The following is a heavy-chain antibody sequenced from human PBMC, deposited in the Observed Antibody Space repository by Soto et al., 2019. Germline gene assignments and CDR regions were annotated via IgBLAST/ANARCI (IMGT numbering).Heavy chain of an antibody. CDR3: AKSYFSSGSYRHYFDS. J-gene: IGHJ4*02. CDR2: ISDSGGSA. D-gene: IGHD3-10*01. CDR1: GFTFSSYA. V-gene: IGHV3-23*01. Sequence: EVQLSESGGGSVQPGGSLRLSCAASGFTFSSYAMSWVRQAPGKGLEWVSGISDSGGSAYYADSVKGRFTISRDNSENTVYLQMNSLRAEDTAVYYCAKSYFSSGSYRHYFDSWSQGTLVTVSS.